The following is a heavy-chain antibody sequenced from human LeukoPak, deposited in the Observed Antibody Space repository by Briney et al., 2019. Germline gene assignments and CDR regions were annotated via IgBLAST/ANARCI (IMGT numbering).Heavy chain of an antibody. CDR3: LAWVEGVGY. D-gene: IGHD1-26*01. V-gene: IGHV3-72*01. Sequence: GGSLRLSCAASGFTFSDHYMDWVRQAPGKGLEWVGCTKNKVKSYTTEYAASVTGRFSISRDDSKNLLFLQMNSLKPEDTAVYYCLAWVEGVGYWGQGTLVTVSS. CDR1: GFTFSDHY. J-gene: IGHJ4*02. CDR2: TKNKVKSYTT.